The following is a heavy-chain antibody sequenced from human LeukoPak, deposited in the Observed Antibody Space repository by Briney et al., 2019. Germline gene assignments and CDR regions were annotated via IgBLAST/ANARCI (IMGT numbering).Heavy chain of an antibody. CDR1: GFTFSSYA. V-gene: IGHV3-23*01. D-gene: IGHD3-10*01. CDR2: ISGSGTTT. Sequence: GGSLRLSCAASGFTFSSYAMHWVRQAPGRGLERLSTISGSGTTTYYVDSVKGRFTVSRDNSKNTLYLQMSSLRAGDTAVYYCAKAGHYGSGSYYSDYWGRGTLVTVSP. CDR3: AKAGHYGSGSYYSDY. J-gene: IGHJ4*02.